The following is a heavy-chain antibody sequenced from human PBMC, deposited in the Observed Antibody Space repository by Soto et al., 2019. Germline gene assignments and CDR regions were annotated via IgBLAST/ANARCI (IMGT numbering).Heavy chain of an antibody. CDR2: ISSDGAST. Sequence: GGSLRLSCAASGFTFSSYAMSWVRQAPGKGLEWVSGISSDGASTYYADSVKGRFTISRDNSKNTLYLQMNSLRADDTAVYYCVKHPASIRTVDYWGQGTLVTVSS. CDR3: VKHPASIRTVDY. CDR1: GFTFSSYA. D-gene: IGHD2-15*01. V-gene: IGHV3-23*01. J-gene: IGHJ4*02.